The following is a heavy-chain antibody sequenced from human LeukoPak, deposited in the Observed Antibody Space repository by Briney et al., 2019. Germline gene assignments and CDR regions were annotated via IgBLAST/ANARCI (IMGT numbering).Heavy chain of an antibody. D-gene: IGHD3-22*01. J-gene: IGHJ3*02. CDR3: ARGVRYYDSSGQGGDAFDI. Sequence: GGSLRLSCAASGFTFSSSAMSWVRQAPGKGLEWVSSISSSSSYIYYADSVKGRFTISRDNAKNSLYLQMNSLRAEDTAVYYCARGVRYYDSSGQGGDAFDIWGQGTMVTVSS. CDR2: ISSSSSYI. CDR1: GFTFSSSA. V-gene: IGHV3-21*01.